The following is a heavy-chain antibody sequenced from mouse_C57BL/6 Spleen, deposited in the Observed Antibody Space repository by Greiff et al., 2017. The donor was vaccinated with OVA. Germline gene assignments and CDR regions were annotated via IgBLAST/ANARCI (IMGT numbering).Heavy chain of an antibody. CDR1: GFTFSSYG. D-gene: IGHD1-1*01. CDR2: ISSGGSYT. J-gene: IGHJ2*01. V-gene: IGHV5-6*01. CDR3: ARQRDYGSSYDFDY. Sequence: EVNVVESGGDLVKPGGSLKLSCAASGFTFSSYGMSWVRQTPDKRLEWVATISSGGSYTYYPDSVKGRFTISRDNAKNTLYLQMSSLKSEDTAMYYCARQRDYGSSYDFDYWGQGTTLTVSS.